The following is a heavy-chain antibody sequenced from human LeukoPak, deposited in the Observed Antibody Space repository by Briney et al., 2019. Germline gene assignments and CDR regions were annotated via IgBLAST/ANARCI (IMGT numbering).Heavy chain of an antibody. J-gene: IGHJ3*02. CDR3: ATVGSSTTAGAFDI. Sequence: PSETLSLTCTVSGGSISSYYWSWIRQPPGKGLEWIGYIYYSGSTNYNPSLKSRVTISVDTSKNQFSLKLSSVTAADTAVYYCATVGSSTTAGAFDIWGQGTMVTVSS. CDR1: GGSISSYY. V-gene: IGHV4-59*01. D-gene: IGHD2-2*01. CDR2: IYYSGST.